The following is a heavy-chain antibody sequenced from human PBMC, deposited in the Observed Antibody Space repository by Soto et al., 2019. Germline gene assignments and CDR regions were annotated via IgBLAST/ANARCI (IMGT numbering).Heavy chain of an antibody. V-gene: IGHV3-30*18. J-gene: IGHJ4*02. CDR1: GFTFSSYG. D-gene: IGHD6-13*01. Sequence: PGGSLRLSCAASGFTFSSYGMHWVRQAPGKGLEWVAVISYDGSNKYYADSVKGRFTISRDNSKNTLYLQMNSLRAEDTAVYYCAKTPPGSSSWYFVYWGQGTLVTVSS. CDR3: AKTPPGSSSWYFVY. CDR2: ISYDGSNK.